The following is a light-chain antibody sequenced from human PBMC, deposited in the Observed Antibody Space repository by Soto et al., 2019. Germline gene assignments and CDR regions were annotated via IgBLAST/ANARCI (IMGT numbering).Light chain of an antibody. V-gene: IGKV1-27*01. CDR2: EAS. J-gene: IGKJ4*01. CDR3: QQYSNWPLT. Sequence: DIQMTQSPSSLSASVGDRVTITCRASQGISKYLAWYQQKPGRVPKLLIYEASTLQSGVPSRFSGSGSGTDFTLTISSLQSEDFALYYCQQYSNWPLTFGGGTKVDIK. CDR1: QGISKY.